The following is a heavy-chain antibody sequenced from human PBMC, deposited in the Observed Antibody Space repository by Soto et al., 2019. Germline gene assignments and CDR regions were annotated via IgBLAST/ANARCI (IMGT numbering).Heavy chain of an antibody. CDR3: ARDRDPGQWLTTNYFDY. CDR1: GFTFSNYG. Sequence: QVQLVESGGGVVQPGRSLRLSCAASGFTFSNYGMHWVRQAPGKGLEWVAVICYHGNNKYYADSVKGRFTISRDNSKNTLYLQMNSLRAEDTAVYFCARDRDPGQWLTTNYFDYWGQGTLVTVS. D-gene: IGHD6-19*01. V-gene: IGHV3-33*01. CDR2: ICYHGNNK. J-gene: IGHJ4*02.